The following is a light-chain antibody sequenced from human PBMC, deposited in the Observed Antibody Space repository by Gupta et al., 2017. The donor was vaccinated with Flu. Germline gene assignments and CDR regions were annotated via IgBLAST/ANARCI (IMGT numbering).Light chain of an antibody. V-gene: IGKV1-39*01. J-gene: IGKJ4*02. CDR1: QSISSY. CDR2: AAS. CDR3: QQSDSTPRT. Sequence: DIQMTQSPSSLSASVGDRVTITCRASQSISSYLNWYQQKPGKAPKLLIYAASSLQSGVPSRFSGSGSGTDFTLTISRLKPEDFATYYCQQSDSTPRTFGGGTKVEIK.